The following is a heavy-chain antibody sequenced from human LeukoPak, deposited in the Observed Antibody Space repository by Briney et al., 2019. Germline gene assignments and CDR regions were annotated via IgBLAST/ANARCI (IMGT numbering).Heavy chain of an antibody. J-gene: IGHJ5*02. CDR3: ARDSDIVVVPAASTNWFDP. CDR1: GGSISSSSYY. CDR2: INYSGST. Sequence: PSETLSLTCTVSGGSISSSSYYWGWIRQPPGKGLEWIGSINYSGSTYYNPSLKSRVTISVETSKNQFSLKLSSVTAADTAVYYCARDSDIVVVPAASTNWFDPWGQGTLVTVSS. V-gene: IGHV4-39*07. D-gene: IGHD2-2*01.